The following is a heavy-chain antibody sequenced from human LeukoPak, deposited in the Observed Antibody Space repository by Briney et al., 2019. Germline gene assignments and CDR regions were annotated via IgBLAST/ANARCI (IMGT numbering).Heavy chain of an antibody. J-gene: IGHJ4*02. CDR1: GFAVSNDY. V-gene: IGHV3-53*01. Sequence: GGSLRLSCAASGFAVSNDYMSWVRQAPGKGLEWVSVIHTDGATYYAASVKGRFTISGDFSKNTLYLRMNSLRAEDTAIYYCARDRPWGGLNGFDYWGQGTLVTVAS. CDR2: IHTDGAT. CDR3: ARDRPWGGLNGFDY. D-gene: IGHD3-3*01.